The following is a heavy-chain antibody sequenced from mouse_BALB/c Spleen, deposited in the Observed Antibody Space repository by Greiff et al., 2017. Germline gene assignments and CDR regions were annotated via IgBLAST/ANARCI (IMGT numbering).Heavy chain of an antibody. V-gene: IGHV7-3*02. J-gene: IGHJ4*01. CDR2: IRNKANGYTT. CDR3: ASPLYYGTYYAMDY. CDR1: GFTFTDYY. Sequence: EVKVVASGGGLVQPGGSLRLSCATSGFTFTDYYMSWVRQPPGKALEWLGFIRNKANGYTTEYSASVKGRFTISRDNSQSILYLQMNTLRAEDSATYYCASPLYYGTYYAMDYWGQGTSVTVSS. D-gene: IGHD2-1*01.